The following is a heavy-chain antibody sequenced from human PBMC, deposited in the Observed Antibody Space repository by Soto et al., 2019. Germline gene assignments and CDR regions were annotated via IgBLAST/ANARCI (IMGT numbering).Heavy chain of an antibody. V-gene: IGHV1-18*01. J-gene: IGHJ4*02. CDR1: GYTFTNYG. CDR2: ISAYNGNT. Sequence: GASVKVSCKASGYTFTNYGISWVRQAPGQGLEWMGWISAYNGNTNYAQKLQGRVTMTTDTSTSTAYMELRSLRSDDTAVYYCARDLIWSGYYTGPLTDYWGQGTLVTVSS. CDR3: ARDLIWSGYYTGPLTDY. D-gene: IGHD3-3*01.